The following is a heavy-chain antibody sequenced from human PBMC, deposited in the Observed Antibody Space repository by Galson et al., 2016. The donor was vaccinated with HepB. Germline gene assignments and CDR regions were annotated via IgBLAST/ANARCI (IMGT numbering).Heavy chain of an antibody. J-gene: IGHJ5*01. CDR1: GGSFSDYY. D-gene: IGHD1-26*01. Sequence: TLSLTCAVYGGSFSDYYWSWIRQPPGKGLEWIGEINHSGSADYNPSLMSRVTISVDTPRNQFSLKLTSVTAADTAVYYCARELRVGAYNSAERWLDSWGQGTLVTVSS. CDR3: ARELRVGAYNSAERWLDS. V-gene: IGHV4-34*01. CDR2: INHSGSA.